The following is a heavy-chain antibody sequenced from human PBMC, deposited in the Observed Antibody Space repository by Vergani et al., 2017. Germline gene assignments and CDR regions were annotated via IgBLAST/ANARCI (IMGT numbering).Heavy chain of an antibody. J-gene: IGHJ1*01. CDR2: ISSSSSYR. D-gene: IGHD2-2*01. Sequence: EVQLVESGGGLVQPGGSLRLSCVTSGFTFSSCSMKWVRQAPGKGLEWVSYISSSSSYRYYADSVKGRFTISRDNGEYSLLLQMNSLRPEDTAVYYCASGVPGYQLATQYFQHWGQGTLVTVSS. V-gene: IGHV3-21*05. CDR3: ASGVPGYQLATQYFQH. CDR1: GFTFSSCS.